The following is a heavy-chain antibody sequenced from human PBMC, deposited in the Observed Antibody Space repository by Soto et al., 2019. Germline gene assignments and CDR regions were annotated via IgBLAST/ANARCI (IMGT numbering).Heavy chain of an antibody. CDR3: AKDLRESWLQFYYYYGMDV. J-gene: IGHJ6*02. Sequence: HPGGSLRLSCAASGFTFSSYSMNWVRQAPGKGLEWVAVISYDGSNKYYADSVKGRFTISRDNSKNTLYLQMNSLRAEDTAVYYCAKDLRESWLQFYYYYGMDVWGQGTTVTVSS. D-gene: IGHD5-12*01. V-gene: IGHV3-30*18. CDR2: ISYDGSNK. CDR1: GFTFSSYS.